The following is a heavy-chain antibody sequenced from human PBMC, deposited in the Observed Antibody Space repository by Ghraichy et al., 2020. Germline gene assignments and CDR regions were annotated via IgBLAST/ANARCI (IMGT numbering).Heavy chain of an antibody. J-gene: IGHJ4*02. Sequence: GSLRLSCTVSGGSISSSSYYWGWIRQPPGKGLEWIGSIYYSGSTYYNPSLKSRVTISVDTSKNQFSLKLSSVTAADTAVYYCARHGFVDTAMAGGHYFDYWGQGTLVTVSS. CDR2: IYYSGST. CDR1: GGSISSSSYY. CDR3: ARHGFVDTAMAGGHYFDY. V-gene: IGHV4-39*01. D-gene: IGHD5-18*01.